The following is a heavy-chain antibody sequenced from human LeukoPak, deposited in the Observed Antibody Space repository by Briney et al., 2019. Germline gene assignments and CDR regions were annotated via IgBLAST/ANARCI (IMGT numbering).Heavy chain of an antibody. J-gene: IGHJ4*02. D-gene: IGHD2-15*01. CDR1: GFTLSSYA. CDR3: AKAPVTTCSGAYCYPFDY. Sequence: GGSLGLSCAASGFTLSSYAMSWVRRGPGKGLEWVSAISVSGNTYHADSVKGRFTISRDSSKNTLYLQMNSLRAEDAAVYYCAKAPVTTCSGAYCYPFDYWGQGTLVTVSS. CDR2: ISVSGNT. V-gene: IGHV3-23*01.